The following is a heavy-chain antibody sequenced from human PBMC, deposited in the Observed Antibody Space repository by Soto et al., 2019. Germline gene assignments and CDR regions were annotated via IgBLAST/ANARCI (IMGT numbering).Heavy chain of an antibody. Sequence: QVQLQESGPGLVKPSETLSITCTVSGGSISSYYWSWIRQPLGKGLEWIGYIYYSGSTNYNPSLKRRVTISVDTSKNQFSLKLSSVTAADTAVYYCAGGPTWYYYAAGGQGTLVTVSS. CDR3: AGGPTWYYYAA. CDR1: GGSISSYY. V-gene: IGHV4-59*01. J-gene: IGHJ4*02. CDR2: IYYSGST. D-gene: IGHD3-10*01.